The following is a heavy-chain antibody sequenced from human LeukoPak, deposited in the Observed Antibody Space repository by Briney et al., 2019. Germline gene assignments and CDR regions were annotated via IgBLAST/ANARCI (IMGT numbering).Heavy chain of an antibody. CDR3: ARFLTRFDP. D-gene: IGHD2/OR15-2a*01. J-gene: IGHJ5*02. V-gene: IGHV4-61*02. Sequence: SQTLSLTCTASGGSISSGSYYWSWIRQPAGKGLEWIGRIYTSGSTNYNPSLKSRVTISVDTSKNQFSLKLSSVTAADTAVYYCARFLTRFDPWGQGTLVTVSS. CDR2: IYTSGST. CDR1: GGSISSGSYY.